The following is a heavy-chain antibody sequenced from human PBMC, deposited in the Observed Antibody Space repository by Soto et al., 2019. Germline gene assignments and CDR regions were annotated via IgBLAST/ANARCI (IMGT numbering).Heavy chain of an antibody. CDR1: GFTFSSYW. J-gene: IGHJ4*02. Sequence: GGSLRLSCAASGFTFSSYWMSWVRQAPGKGLEWVANIKQDGSEKYYVDSVKGRFTISRDNAKNSLYLQMNSLRAEDTAVYYCARDYYKYYDSSGYYRSPAYWGQGTLVTVSS. V-gene: IGHV3-7*01. D-gene: IGHD3-22*01. CDR3: ARDYYKYYDSSGYYRSPAY. CDR2: IKQDGSEK.